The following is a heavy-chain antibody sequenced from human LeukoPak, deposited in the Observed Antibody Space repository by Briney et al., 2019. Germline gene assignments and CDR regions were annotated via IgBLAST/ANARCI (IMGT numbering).Heavy chain of an antibody. D-gene: IGHD5-24*01. V-gene: IGHV4-59*01. CDR1: GGSISSYY. J-gene: IGHJ4*02. CDR3: ARAPDDYVDY. Sequence: PSETLSLTCTVSGGSISSYYWCWIRQPPGKGLEWIGYIYYSGSTNYNPSLKSRVTILVDTSKNQFSLKLSSVTAADTAVYYCARAPDDYVDYWGQGTLVTVSS. CDR2: IYYSGST.